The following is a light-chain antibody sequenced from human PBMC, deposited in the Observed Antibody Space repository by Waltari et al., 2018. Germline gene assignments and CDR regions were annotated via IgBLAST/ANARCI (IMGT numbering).Light chain of an antibody. CDR3: QQRGTWPLT. V-gene: IGKV1-5*01. CDR1: QTISTW. CDR2: DAS. J-gene: IGKJ4*01. Sequence: IQMTQSPSTLSASVGDRVTITCRASQTISTWLAWYQHKPGQAPKLLIYDASTIQSGVPSRFSGSGSGTEFSLTISTLQPDDFATYYCQQRGTWPLTFGGGTKVEIK.